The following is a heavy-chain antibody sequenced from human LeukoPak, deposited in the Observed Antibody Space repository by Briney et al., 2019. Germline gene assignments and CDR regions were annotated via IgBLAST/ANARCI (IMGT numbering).Heavy chain of an antibody. J-gene: IGHJ4*02. CDR3: ARETAMVLDH. V-gene: IGHV4-59*01. CDR1: GGSISSYF. D-gene: IGHD2-21*02. CDR2: ISYSGST. Sequence: SETLSLTCTVSGGSISSYFWSWIRQPPGKGLEWNGYISYSGSTNYNPSLKSRVTIPLDTSKNQFSLKVSSVTAADTAVYYCARETAMVLDHWGQGALVTVSS.